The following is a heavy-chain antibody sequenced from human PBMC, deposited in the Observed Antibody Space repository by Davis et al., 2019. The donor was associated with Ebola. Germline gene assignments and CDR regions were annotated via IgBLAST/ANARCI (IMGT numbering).Heavy chain of an antibody. V-gene: IGHV4-59*01. CDR1: GGSISSYY. D-gene: IGHD1-26*01. CDR3: ARDSLGATSLDS. Sequence: SETLSLTCTVSGGSISSYYWSWIRQPPGKGLEWIGYIYYSGSTNYNPSLKSRVTISVDTSKNHLSLKLRSVTAADTAVYFCARDSLGATSLDSWGQGTLVTVSS. J-gene: IGHJ4*02. CDR2: IYYSGST.